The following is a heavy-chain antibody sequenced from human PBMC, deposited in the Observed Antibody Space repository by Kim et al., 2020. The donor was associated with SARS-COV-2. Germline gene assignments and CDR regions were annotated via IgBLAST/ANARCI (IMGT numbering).Heavy chain of an antibody. Sequence: YPESVKGPVTISRDNANNSLYLQMNSRRAEDTAVYYWARDQSSSGCSDYWGQGTLVTVSS. V-gene: IGHV3-11*01. CDR3: ARDQSSSGCSDY. J-gene: IGHJ4*02. D-gene: IGHD6-19*01.